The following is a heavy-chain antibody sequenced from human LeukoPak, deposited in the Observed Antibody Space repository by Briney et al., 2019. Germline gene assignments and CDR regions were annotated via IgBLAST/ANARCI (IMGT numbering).Heavy chain of an antibody. CDR3: ASRNIAVAGVLDY. Sequence: SETLSLTCTVSGGSISSYYWSWIRQPPGKGLEWIGYIYYSGSTNYNPSLKSRVTISVDTSKNQFSLKLSSVTAADTAVYYCASRNIAVAGVLDYWGQGTLVTVSS. D-gene: IGHD6-19*01. CDR2: IYYSGST. CDR1: GGSISSYY. V-gene: IGHV4-59*08. J-gene: IGHJ4*02.